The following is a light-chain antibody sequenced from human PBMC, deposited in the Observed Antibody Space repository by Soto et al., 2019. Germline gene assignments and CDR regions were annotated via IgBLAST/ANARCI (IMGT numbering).Light chain of an antibody. Sequence: SYELTQPPSLSVSPGQTASIACSGDNLGDKYVSWYQQKPGQSPVLVIYQDTKRPSGIPERFSGSNSGNTATLTISGTQAVDEADYYCQAWDISSPYVFGTGTKLTVL. CDR1: NLGDKY. V-gene: IGLV3-1*01. J-gene: IGLJ1*01. CDR2: QDT. CDR3: QAWDISSPYV.